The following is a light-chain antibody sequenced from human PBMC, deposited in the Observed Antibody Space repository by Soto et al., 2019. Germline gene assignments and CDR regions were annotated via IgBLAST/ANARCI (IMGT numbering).Light chain of an antibody. J-gene: IGLJ1*01. Sequence: QSVPTQPASVFWSPGQSITISCTGTSSDDGGYNFASWYQPHPSKAPKLMIYEVSNRPSGDSNRFSGSKSGNTASLTISGLQPEDEADYYCSSYTTSSTVVFGTGTKVTVL. V-gene: IGLV2-14*03. CDR2: EVS. CDR1: SSDDGGYNF. CDR3: SSYTTSSTVV.